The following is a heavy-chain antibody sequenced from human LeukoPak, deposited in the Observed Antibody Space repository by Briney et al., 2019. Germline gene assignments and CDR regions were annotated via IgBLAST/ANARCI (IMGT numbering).Heavy chain of an antibody. CDR3: ARGGYDSNDY. Sequence: PSETLSLTCTVSGGSISSYYWSWIRQPPGKGLEWIGYIYYSGSTNYNPSLKSRVTMSVDTSKNQFSLKLSSVTAADTAVYYCARGGYDSNDYWGQGTLVTVSS. V-gene: IGHV4-59*12. J-gene: IGHJ4*02. CDR1: GGSISSYY. CDR2: IYYSGST. D-gene: IGHD3-22*01.